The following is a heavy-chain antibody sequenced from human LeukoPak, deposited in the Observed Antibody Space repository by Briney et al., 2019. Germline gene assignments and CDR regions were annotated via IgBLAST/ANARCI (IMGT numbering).Heavy chain of an antibody. V-gene: IGHV4-59*01. D-gene: IGHD1-7*01. CDR3: ARNRYNWNYRGFDY. CDR2: IYYSGST. J-gene: IGHJ4*02. CDR1: GGSISSYY. Sequence: SETLSLTCTVSGGSISSYYWSWIRQSPGKGLEWLGYIYYSGSTNYNPSLKSRVTISVDTSKNQFSLKLSSVTAADTAVYYCARNRYNWNYRGFDYWGQGTLVTVSS.